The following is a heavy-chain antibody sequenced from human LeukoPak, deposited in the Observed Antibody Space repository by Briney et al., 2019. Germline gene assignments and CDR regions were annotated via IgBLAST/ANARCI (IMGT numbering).Heavy chain of an antibody. V-gene: IGHV4-39*07. CDR2: IYYSGST. J-gene: IGHJ4*02. Sequence: SETLSLTCTVSGGSISSSSYYWGWIRQPPGKGLEWIGSIYYSGSTYYNPSLKSRVTISVDTSKNQFSLKLSSVTAADTAVYYCARGRYYFDYWGQGTLVTVSS. CDR1: GGSISSSSYY. CDR3: ARGRYYFDY.